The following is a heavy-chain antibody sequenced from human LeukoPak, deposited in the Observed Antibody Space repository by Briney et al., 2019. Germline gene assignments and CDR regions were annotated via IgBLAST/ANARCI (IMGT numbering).Heavy chain of an antibody. CDR3: ARDNAVAGTGDVDAFDI. J-gene: IGHJ3*02. CDR1: GFTFSSYA. CDR2: ISYDGSNK. Sequence: GRSLRLSCAASGFTFSSYAMHWVRQAPGKGLEWVAVISYDGSNKYYADSVKGRFTISRDNSKNTLYLQMNSLRAEDTAVYYCARDNAVAGTGDVDAFDIWGQGTMVTVSS. D-gene: IGHD6-19*01. V-gene: IGHV3-30-3*01.